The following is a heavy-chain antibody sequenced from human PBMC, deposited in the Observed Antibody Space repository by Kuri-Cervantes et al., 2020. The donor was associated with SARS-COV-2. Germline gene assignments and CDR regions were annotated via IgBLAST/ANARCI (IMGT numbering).Heavy chain of an antibody. J-gene: IGHJ4*02. V-gene: IGHV4-38-2*01. CDR3: ARHYYGSGSYYNWGSLDY. D-gene: IGHD3-10*01. CDR2: IYHSGST. Sequence: SETLSLTCAVSGYSISSGYYWGWIRQPPGKGLEWIGSIYHSGSTYYNPSLKSRVTISVDTSKNQFSLKLSSVTAADTAVYYCARHYYGSGSYYNWGSLDYWGQGTLVTVSS. CDR1: GYSISSGYY.